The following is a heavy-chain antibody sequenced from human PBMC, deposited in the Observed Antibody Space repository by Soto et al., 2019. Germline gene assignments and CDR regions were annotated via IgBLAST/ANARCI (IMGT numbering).Heavy chain of an antibody. D-gene: IGHD3-22*01. Sequence: GGSLRLSCAASGFTFSSYAMSWVRQAPGKGLEWASAISGSGGSTYYADSVKGRFTISRDNSKNTLYLQMNSLRAEDTAVYYCAKDDRITTIVGGDAFDIWGQGTMVTVSS. V-gene: IGHV3-23*01. CDR1: GFTFSSYA. CDR2: ISGSGGST. CDR3: AKDDRITTIVGGDAFDI. J-gene: IGHJ3*02.